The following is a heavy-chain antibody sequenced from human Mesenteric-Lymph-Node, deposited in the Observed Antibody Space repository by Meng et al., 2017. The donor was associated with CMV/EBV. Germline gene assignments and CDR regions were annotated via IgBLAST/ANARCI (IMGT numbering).Heavy chain of an antibody. CDR2: INPNIGDT. CDR1: GYTFSGYY. Sequence: ASVKVSCKASGYTFSGYYIHWVRQAPGQGLEWKGWINPNIGDTNYAQKFQGRVTMTRDTSISTAYMELSRLRSDDTAVYYCARAYSYGHDYWGQGTLVTVSS. D-gene: IGHD5-18*01. J-gene: IGHJ4*02. CDR3: ARAYSYGHDY. V-gene: IGHV1-2*02.